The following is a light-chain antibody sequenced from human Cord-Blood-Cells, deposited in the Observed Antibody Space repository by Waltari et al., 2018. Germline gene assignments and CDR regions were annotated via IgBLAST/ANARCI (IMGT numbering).Light chain of an antibody. CDR2: EVS. CDR1: SSDVGGYNS. Sequence: QSALTQPPSASGSPGQSVTISRTGTSSDVGGYNSVSWYQQHPGKAHKLMIYEVSKRPSGVPDRFSGSKSGNTASLTVSGLQAEDEADYYCSSYAGSNNYVFGTGTKVTVL. CDR3: SSYAGSNNYV. J-gene: IGLJ1*01. V-gene: IGLV2-8*01.